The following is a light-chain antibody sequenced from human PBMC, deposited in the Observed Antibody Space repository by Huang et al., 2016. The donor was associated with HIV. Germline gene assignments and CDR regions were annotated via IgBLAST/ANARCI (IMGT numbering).Light chain of an antibody. CDR3: QQYGDSPIT. CDR2: GAS. CDR1: QSVNSNF. J-gene: IGKJ5*01. Sequence: EIVLTQSPGTLSLSPGERATLSCRASQSVNSNFLAWYQQKPGQAPRLLIYGASNRATGISDRLSGSGSGTDFTLAISRLEPEDFAIYYCQQYGDSPITFGQGTRVEIK. V-gene: IGKV3-20*01.